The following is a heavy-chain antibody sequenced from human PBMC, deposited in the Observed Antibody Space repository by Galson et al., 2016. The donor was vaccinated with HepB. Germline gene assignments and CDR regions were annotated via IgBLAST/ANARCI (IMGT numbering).Heavy chain of an antibody. CDR3: ARPRDYGFDN. V-gene: IGHV4-39*01. CDR2: IHYSGSI. Sequence: KGLEWIANIHYSGSIDYKSSLKSRVTISLDKFKNQFSLKLNSVTAADTAFYYCARPRDYGFDNWGQGTLVTVYS. D-gene: IGHD4-17*01. J-gene: IGHJ4*02.